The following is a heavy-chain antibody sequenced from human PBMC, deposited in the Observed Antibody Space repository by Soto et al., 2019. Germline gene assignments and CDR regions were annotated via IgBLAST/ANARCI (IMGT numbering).Heavy chain of an antibody. Sequence: GESLKISCKGSGYSFTSYWIGWVRQMPGKGLEWMGIIYPGDSDTRYSPSLQGQVTISADKSISTAYLQWSSLKASDTAMYYCARSSVAGRYYYYYGMDVWGQGTTVTVSS. CDR1: GYSFTSYW. CDR3: ARSSVAGRYYYYYGMDV. V-gene: IGHV5-51*01. J-gene: IGHJ6*02. CDR2: IYPGDSDT. D-gene: IGHD6-19*01.